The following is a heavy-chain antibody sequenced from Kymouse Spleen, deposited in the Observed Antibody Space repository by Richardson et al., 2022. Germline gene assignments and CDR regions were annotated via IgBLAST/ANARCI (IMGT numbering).Heavy chain of an antibody. CDR1: GFTFSNAW. V-gene: IGHV3-15*01. CDR3: TTILWFGESDFDY. D-gene: IGHD3-10*01. CDR2: IKSKTDGGTT. Sequence: EVQLVESGGGLVKPGGSLRLSCAASGFTFSNAWMSWVRQAPGKGLEWVGRIKSKTDGGTTDYAAPVKGRFTISRDDSKNTLYLQMNSLKTEDTAVYYCTTILWFGESDFDYWGQGTLVTVSS. J-gene: IGHJ4*02.